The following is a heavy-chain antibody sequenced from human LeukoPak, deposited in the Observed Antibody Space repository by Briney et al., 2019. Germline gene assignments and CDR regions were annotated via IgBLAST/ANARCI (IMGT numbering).Heavy chain of an antibody. CDR1: EFTFSSYT. CDR2: ISGSGAGT. V-gene: IGHV3-23*01. CDR3: AKDKSGGWELLRDHDAFDI. J-gene: IGHJ3*02. Sequence: PGGSLRLSCVASEFTFSSYTMNWVRQAPGKGLEWVSSISGSGAGTYYADSVKGRFTISRDNSKNTLYLQMNSLRAEDTALYYCAKDKSGGWELLRDHDAFDIWGQGTMVTVSS. D-gene: IGHD1-26*01.